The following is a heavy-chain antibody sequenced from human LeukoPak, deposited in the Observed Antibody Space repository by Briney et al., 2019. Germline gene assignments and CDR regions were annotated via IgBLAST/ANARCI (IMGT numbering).Heavy chain of an antibody. D-gene: IGHD1-26*01. CDR1: GFTFSGYW. V-gene: IGHV3-74*01. CDR3: VRGAVGTGVWFDP. CDR2: INIDGATT. Sequence: GGSLRLSCAAYGFTFSGYWMRWVRQAPGKGLEWVSRINIDGATTNYADSVKGRFTISRDNAKNTLHLQMNSLRADDTAVYYCVRGAVGTGVWFDPWGQGTLVTVSS. J-gene: IGHJ5*02.